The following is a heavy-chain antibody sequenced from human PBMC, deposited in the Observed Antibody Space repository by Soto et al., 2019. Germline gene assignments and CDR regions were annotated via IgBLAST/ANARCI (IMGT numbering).Heavy chain of an antibody. V-gene: IGHV1-69*01. D-gene: IGHD4-17*01. CDR1: GGTFSSYA. CDR3: AREGDYGGNSGFY. Sequence: QVQLVQSGAEVKKPGSSVKVSCKASGGTFSSYAISWVRQAPGQGLEWMGGIIPIFGTANYAQKFQGRVTITADESTSTAYMELSSLRSEDTAXXXXAREGDYGGNSGFYWGQGTLVTVSS. CDR2: IIPIFGTA. J-gene: IGHJ4*02.